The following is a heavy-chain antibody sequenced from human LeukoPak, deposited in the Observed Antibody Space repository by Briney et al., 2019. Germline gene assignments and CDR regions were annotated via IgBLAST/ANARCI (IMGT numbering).Heavy chain of an antibody. J-gene: IGHJ4*02. CDR2: ISGSGGST. D-gene: IGHD1-26*01. V-gene: IGHV3-23*01. Sequence: GGSLRLSCAASGFTFSSYSMNWVRQAPGKGLEWVSAISGSGGSTYYADSVKGRFTISRDNSKNTLYLQMNSLRAEDTAVYYCAKCRGSYYRTSFDYWGQGTLVTVSS. CDR3: AKCRGSYYRTSFDY. CDR1: GFTFSSYS.